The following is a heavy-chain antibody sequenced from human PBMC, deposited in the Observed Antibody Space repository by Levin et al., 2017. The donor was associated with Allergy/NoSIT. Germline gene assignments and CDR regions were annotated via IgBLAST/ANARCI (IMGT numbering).Heavy chain of an antibody. J-gene: IGHJ4*02. CDR1: GFTFSSYG. V-gene: IGHV3-30*18. CDR3: AKDPNGDYGGYFDY. Sequence: AGESLKISCAASGFTFSSYGMHWVRQAPGKGLEWVAVISYDGSNKYYADSVKGRFTISRDNSKNTLYLQMNSLRAEDTAVYYCAKDPNGDYGGYFDYWGQGTLVTVSS. CDR2: ISYDGSNK. D-gene: IGHD4-17*01.